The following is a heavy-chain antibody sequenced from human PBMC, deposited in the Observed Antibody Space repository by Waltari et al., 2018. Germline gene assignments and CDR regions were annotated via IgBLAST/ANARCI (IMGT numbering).Heavy chain of an antibody. CDR3: ARQAITIFGVVSNWFDP. CDR1: GGSISSSSYY. Sequence: QLQLQESGPGLVKPSETLSLTCTVPGGSISSSSYYWGWIRQPPGKGLEWIGSIYYSGSTYYNPSLKSRVTISVDTSKNQFSLKLSSVTAADTAVYYCARQAITIFGVVSNWFDPWGQGTLVTVSS. CDR2: IYYSGST. J-gene: IGHJ5*02. D-gene: IGHD3-3*01. V-gene: IGHV4-39*01.